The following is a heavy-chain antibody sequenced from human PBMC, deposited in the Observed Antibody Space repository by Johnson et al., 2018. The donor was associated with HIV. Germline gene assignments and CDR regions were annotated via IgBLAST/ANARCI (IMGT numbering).Heavy chain of an antibody. J-gene: IGHJ3*02. Sequence: VQLVESGGGLVQPGRSLRLSCAASGFTFDDYAMHWVRQAPGKGLEWVSGISWNSGSIGYADSVKGRFTISRDNAKNSLYLQMNSLRAEDTALYYCASADVFDIWGHGTMVTISS. CDR3: ASADVFDI. V-gene: IGHV3-9*01. CDR1: GFTFDDYA. CDR2: ISWNSGSI.